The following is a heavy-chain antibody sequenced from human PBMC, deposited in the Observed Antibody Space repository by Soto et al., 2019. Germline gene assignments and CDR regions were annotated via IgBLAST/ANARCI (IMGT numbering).Heavy chain of an antibody. J-gene: IGHJ4*02. CDR2: SSGSGSTF. V-gene: IGHV3-11*01. Sequence: GGSLRLSCAASGFTFSDYYMSWIRQTPGKGLEWVSYSSGSGSTFYYADSVKGRFTISRDNAKNSLYLQMNSLRADDTAVYFCARVLGTLRLSPFDYWGQGTVVTVSS. CDR3: ARVLGTLRLSPFDY. CDR1: GFTFSDYY.